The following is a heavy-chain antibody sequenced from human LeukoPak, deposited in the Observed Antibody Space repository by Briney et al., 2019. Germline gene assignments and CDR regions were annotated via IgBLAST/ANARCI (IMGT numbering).Heavy chain of an antibody. CDR1: GGTFSSYA. CDR3: ARDHVDYYDSSGPHAFDI. J-gene: IGHJ3*02. D-gene: IGHD3-22*01. V-gene: IGHV1-69*01. Sequence: SVKVSCKASGGTFSSYAISWVRQAPGQGFEWMGGIIPIFGTANYAQKFQGRVTITADESTSTAYMELSSLRSEDTAVYYCARDHVDYYDSSGPHAFDIWGQGTMVTVSS. CDR2: IIPIFGTA.